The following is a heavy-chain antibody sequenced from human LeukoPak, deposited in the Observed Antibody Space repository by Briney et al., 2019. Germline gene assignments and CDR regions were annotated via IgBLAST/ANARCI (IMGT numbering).Heavy chain of an antibody. CDR3: ASTYGSGISGFDY. CDR1: GDSFSNYY. Sequence: SEILSLTCAVSGDSFSNYYWSWIRQPPGKGLEWIGEINHSGSANYNPSLKSRVTMSIDSSKNQFSLRLSSVTAADTAVYYCASTYGSGISGFDYWGQGTLVTVSS. V-gene: IGHV4-34*01. D-gene: IGHD3-10*01. J-gene: IGHJ4*02. CDR2: INHSGSA.